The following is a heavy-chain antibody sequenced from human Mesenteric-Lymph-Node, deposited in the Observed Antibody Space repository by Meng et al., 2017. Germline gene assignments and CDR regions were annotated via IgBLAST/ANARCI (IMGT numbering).Heavy chain of an antibody. CDR2: IYSGGST. CDR1: GFTVSSNY. CDR3: ATVGDGYIYEARGS. Sequence: GESLKISCAASGFTVSSNYMSWVRQAPGKGLEWVSVIYSGGSTYYADSVKGRFTISRDNAKNALYLQMNSLRAEDTAVYYCATVGDGYIYEARGSWGQGTLVTVSS. D-gene: IGHD5-18*01. J-gene: IGHJ5*02. V-gene: IGHV3-66*01.